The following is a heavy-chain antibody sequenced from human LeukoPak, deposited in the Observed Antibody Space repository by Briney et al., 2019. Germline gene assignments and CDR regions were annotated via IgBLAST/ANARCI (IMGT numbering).Heavy chain of an antibody. CDR2: IIPVFGTA. V-gene: IGHV1-69*13. D-gene: IGHD2-21*01. CDR3: ARDVYSWYFDY. Sequence: SVKVSCKASGGTFSSYTINWVRQAPGQGLEWMGGIIPVFGTANYVQKFQGRVTITADESTSTAYMELSSLRSEDTAVYYCARDVYSWYFDYWGQGTLVTVSS. CDR1: GGTFSSYT. J-gene: IGHJ4*02.